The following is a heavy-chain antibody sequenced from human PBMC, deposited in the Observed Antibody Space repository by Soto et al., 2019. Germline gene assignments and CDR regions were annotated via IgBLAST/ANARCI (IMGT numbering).Heavy chain of an antibody. CDR3: ARAHGGVVQGIDY. V-gene: IGHV3-74*01. CDR1: GFTFSSYW. D-gene: IGHD2-21*01. CDR2: IDSDGSTT. J-gene: IGHJ4*02. Sequence: EVQLVESGGGLVQPGGSLRLSCAASGFTFSSYWMHWVRQAPGKGLVWVSRIDSDGSTTNYADSVKGRFTISRDNAKNTLYLHMNSLRTEDTAVYYCARAHGGVVQGIDYWGQGTLVTVSS.